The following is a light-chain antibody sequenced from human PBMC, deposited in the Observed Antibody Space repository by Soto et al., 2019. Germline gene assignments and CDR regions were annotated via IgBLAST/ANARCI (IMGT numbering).Light chain of an antibody. CDR1: QSVTSGY. J-gene: IGKJ2*01. CDR3: QQYATSPPMYT. Sequence: EIVLTQSPGTLSLSPGERATLSCRASQSVTSGYLGWYQQKPGQAPRLLIYGASSRATGISDRFSGSGSGTDFTLTISRLELEDFAVYYCQQYATSPPMYTFGQGTKVEIK. CDR2: GAS. V-gene: IGKV3-20*01.